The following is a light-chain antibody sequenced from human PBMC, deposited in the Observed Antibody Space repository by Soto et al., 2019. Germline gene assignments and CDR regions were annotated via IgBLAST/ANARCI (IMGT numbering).Light chain of an antibody. Sequence: QSALTQPASVSGSPGQSITISCTGTSSDVGGYNYVSWYQHHPGKAPKLMIYEVSNRPSGVSNRFSGSKSGNTASLTISGPQAEDEADYYCSSYTSSSTVVFGGGTKLTVL. CDR1: SSDVGGYNY. CDR2: EVS. V-gene: IGLV2-14*01. J-gene: IGLJ2*01. CDR3: SSYTSSSTVV.